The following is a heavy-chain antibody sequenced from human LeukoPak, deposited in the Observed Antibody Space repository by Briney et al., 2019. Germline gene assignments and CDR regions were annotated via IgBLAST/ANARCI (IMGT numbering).Heavy chain of an antibody. V-gene: IGHV3-23*01. Sequence: GGSLRLSCAASGFTFNPYAMSWVRQASGKGLEWVAGLGGVGDRTYYADSVKGRFTISRDNSRDTLFLQMNSLKAEDTAVYYCAKASRQGAVASPLDYWGQGTLVTVSS. CDR1: GFTFNPYA. CDR2: LGGVGDRT. J-gene: IGHJ4*02. CDR3: AKASRQGAVASPLDY. D-gene: IGHD6-19*01.